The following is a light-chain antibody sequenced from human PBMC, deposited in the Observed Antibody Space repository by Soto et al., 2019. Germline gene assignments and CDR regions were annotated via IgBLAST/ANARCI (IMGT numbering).Light chain of an antibody. V-gene: IGLV1-40*01. CDR2: GTT. Sequence: QSVLTQPPSVSGATGQRVTITCSGSGSNIGAGYDVHWYQHVPGMPPRLLIFGTTNRPSVVPDRFSGSKSGTSASLAITGVQAEDEADYYCQSYDTRLTAGVFGGGTQLTVL. CDR3: QSYDTRLTAGV. CDR1: GSNIGAGYD. J-gene: IGLJ7*01.